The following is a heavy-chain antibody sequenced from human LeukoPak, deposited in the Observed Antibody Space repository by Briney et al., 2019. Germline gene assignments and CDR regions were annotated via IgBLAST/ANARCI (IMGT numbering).Heavy chain of an antibody. CDR1: GGSISSYY. Sequence: SETLSLTCTVSGGSISSYYWSWIRQPPGKGLEWIGYIYYSGSTNYNPSLKSRVTISVDTSKNQFSLKLSSVTVADTAVYYCARLGVNYDILTGYSYYGMDVWGQGTTVTVSS. CDR3: ARLGVNYDILTGYSYYGMDV. V-gene: IGHV4-59*01. CDR2: IYYSGST. D-gene: IGHD3-9*01. J-gene: IGHJ6*02.